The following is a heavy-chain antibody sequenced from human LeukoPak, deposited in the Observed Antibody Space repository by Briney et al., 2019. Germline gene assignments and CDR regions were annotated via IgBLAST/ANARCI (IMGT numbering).Heavy chain of an antibody. V-gene: IGHV1-2*02. CDR1: GYTFTGYY. CDR2: INPNSGGT. Sequence: ASVTVSCKASGYTFTGYYMHWVRQAPGQGLEWMGWINPNSGGTNYAQKSQGRVTMTRDTSISTAYMELSRLRSDDTAVYYCARGIDNWFDPWGQGTLVTVSS. J-gene: IGHJ5*02. D-gene: IGHD1-26*01. CDR3: ARGIDNWFDP.